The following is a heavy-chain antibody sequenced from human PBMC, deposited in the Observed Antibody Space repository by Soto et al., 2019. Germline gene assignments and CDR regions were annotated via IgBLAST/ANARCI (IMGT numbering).Heavy chain of an antibody. CDR1: GFTFGDYA. CDR3: TRDDSGSYYYYYGMDV. J-gene: IGHJ6*02. CDR2: IRSKAYGGTT. Sequence: GGSLRLSCTASGFTFGDYAMSWVRQAPGKGLEWVGFIRSKAYGGTTEYAASVKGRFTISRDDSKSIAYLQMNSLKTEDTAVYYCTRDDSGSYYYYYGMDVWGQGTTVTVSS. V-gene: IGHV3-49*04. D-gene: IGHD1-26*01.